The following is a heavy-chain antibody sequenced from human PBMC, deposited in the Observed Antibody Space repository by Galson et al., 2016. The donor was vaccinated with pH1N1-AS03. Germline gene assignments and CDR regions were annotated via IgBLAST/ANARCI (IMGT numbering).Heavy chain of an antibody. D-gene: IGHD4-17*01. CDR3: ARWSNDYGSY. V-gene: IGHV5-51*01. Sequence: QSGAEVKKPGESLKISCKGSGYNFGNFWIGWVRQKPGKGLEWMGIIYPGDSDARYSPPFQGQVTFSADTSTSTAYLQWNSLKASDTAIYYCARWSNDYGSYWGQGILVTVSS. CDR2: IYPGDSDA. J-gene: IGHJ4*02. CDR1: GYNFGNFW.